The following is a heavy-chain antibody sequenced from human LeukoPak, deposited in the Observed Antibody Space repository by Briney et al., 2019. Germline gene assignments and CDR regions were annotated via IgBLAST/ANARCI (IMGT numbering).Heavy chain of an antibody. J-gene: IGHJ4*02. CDR3: AREFNEAYCGGDCWYFDY. V-gene: IGHV3-33*01. CDR2: IWYDGSNK. Sequence: SGGSLRLSCAASGFTFSSYGMHWVRQAPGKGLEWVAVIWYDGSNKYYADSVKGRFTISRDNSKNTLYLQMNSLRAEDTAVYYCAREFNEAYCGGDCWYFDYWGQGTLVTVSS. D-gene: IGHD2-21*02. CDR1: GFTFSSYG.